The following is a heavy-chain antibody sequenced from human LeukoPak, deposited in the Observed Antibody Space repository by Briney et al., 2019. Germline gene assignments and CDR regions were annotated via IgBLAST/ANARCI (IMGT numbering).Heavy chain of an antibody. CDR1: GFRFDHHG. CDR3: AGGVGNGWYFDH. V-gene: IGHV3-20*04. J-gene: IGHJ4*02. Sequence: GGSLRLSCASSGFRFDHHGMSWVRQAPGKGLEWVSGINWNGGSTGYGDSVKGRFTISRYNAKNSLYLQMNSLRGEDTALNYCAGGVGNGWYFDHWGQGVLVTVSS. CDR2: INWNGGST. D-gene: IGHD6-19*01.